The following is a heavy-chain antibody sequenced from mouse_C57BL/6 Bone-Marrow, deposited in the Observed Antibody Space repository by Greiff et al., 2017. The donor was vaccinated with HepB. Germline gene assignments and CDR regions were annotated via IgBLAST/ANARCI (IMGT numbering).Heavy chain of an antibody. CDR1: GFTFSDYG. CDR3: VNHSTVVAGDAMDY. CDR2: ISNLAYSI. V-gene: IGHV5-15*01. Sequence: EVMLVESGGGLVQPGGSLKLSCAASGFTFSDYGMAWVRQAPRKGPEGVACISNLAYSIYYADTVTGRFPISTENAKNTLYLELSSLRSEDTSMYYCVNHSTVVAGDAMDYWGQGPSVTFAS. J-gene: IGHJ4*01. D-gene: IGHD1-1*01.